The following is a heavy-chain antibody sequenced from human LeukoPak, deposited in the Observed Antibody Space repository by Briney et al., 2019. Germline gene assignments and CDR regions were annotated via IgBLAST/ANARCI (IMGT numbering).Heavy chain of an antibody. CDR2: IYSGGST. CDR1: GFTVSSNY. V-gene: IGHV3-53*01. CDR3: ARSQGYQLPFDY. Sequence: QPGGSLRFSCAASGFTVSSNYMSGVRQAPGKGLEWVSVIYSGGSTYYADSVKGRFTISRDNSKNTLYLQMNSLRAEDTAVYYCARSQGYQLPFDYWGQGTLVTVSS. J-gene: IGHJ4*02. D-gene: IGHD2-2*01.